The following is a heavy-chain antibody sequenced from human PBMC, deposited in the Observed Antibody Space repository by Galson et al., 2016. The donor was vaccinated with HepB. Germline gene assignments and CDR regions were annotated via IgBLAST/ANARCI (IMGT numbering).Heavy chain of an antibody. CDR3: ARDGGRGYTYGYFDY. J-gene: IGHJ4*02. CDR2: ISRTGETF. Sequence: SLRLSCAASGFSFSSYNMGWVRRAPGKGLEWVSYISRTGETFYYADSVKGRFTISRDNAKNSLYLQMNSLRDEDTAVSYCARDGGRGYTYGYFDYWGRGTLVTVSS. V-gene: IGHV3-48*02. CDR1: GFSFSSYN. D-gene: IGHD5-18*01.